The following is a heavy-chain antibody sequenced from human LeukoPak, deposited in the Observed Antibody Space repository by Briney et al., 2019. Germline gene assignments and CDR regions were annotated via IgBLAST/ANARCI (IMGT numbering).Heavy chain of an antibody. J-gene: IGHJ4*02. Sequence: PSETLSLTCSVSGASINSYYWTWIRQPAGKGLEWIGRIYSSGSTNYNPSLKGRVTLSVDTSKNQFSLKLSSVTAADTAVYYCARDASGWSGDYFDYWGQGILVTVSS. D-gene: IGHD6-19*01. CDR2: IYSSGST. CDR3: ARDASGWSGDYFDY. V-gene: IGHV4-4*07. CDR1: GASINSYY.